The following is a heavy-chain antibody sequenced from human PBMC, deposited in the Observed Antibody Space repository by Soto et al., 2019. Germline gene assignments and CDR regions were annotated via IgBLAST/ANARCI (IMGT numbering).Heavy chain of an antibody. CDR1: GHTFTNFG. CDR3: ARVIPGVEAWFDP. Sequence: ASVKVSCKASGHTFTNFGVTWVRRAPGQGLEWMGWISAYTDTPNYAQKFQGRVTMTIDTSTSAAYMDLRSLTPDDTAVYYCARVIPGVEAWFDPWGQGTLVTVSS. CDR2: ISAYTDTP. V-gene: IGHV1-18*01. D-gene: IGHD2-2*01. J-gene: IGHJ5*02.